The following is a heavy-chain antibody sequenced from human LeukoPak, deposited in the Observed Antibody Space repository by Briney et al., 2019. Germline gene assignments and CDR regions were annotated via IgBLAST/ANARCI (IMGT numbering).Heavy chain of an antibody. J-gene: IGHJ3*02. CDR3: ARVGSSSSWYGAFDI. Sequence: AGGSLRLSCAASGFTFSSYGMHWVRQAPGKGLEWVAVIWYDGSNKYCADSVKGRFTISRDNSKNTLYLQMNSLRAEDTAVYYCARVGSSSSWYGAFDIWGQGTMVTVSS. D-gene: IGHD6-13*01. CDR1: GFTFSSYG. V-gene: IGHV3-33*01. CDR2: IWYDGSNK.